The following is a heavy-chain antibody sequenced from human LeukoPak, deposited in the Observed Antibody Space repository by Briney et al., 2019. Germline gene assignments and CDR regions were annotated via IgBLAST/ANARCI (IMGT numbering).Heavy chain of an antibody. CDR3: ARDSGRFSADF. D-gene: IGHD1-26*01. Sequence: ASVTVSCKPSGYSFTYHNTYWVRQAPGQGLEWMGVLTPSGVGRSYAQKFQGRVTMTRDTSTTTVYMELSSLGSEDTAVYYCARDSGRFSADFWGQGTLVTVSS. J-gene: IGHJ4*02. V-gene: IGHV1-46*01. CDR1: GYSFTYHN. CDR2: LTPSGVGR.